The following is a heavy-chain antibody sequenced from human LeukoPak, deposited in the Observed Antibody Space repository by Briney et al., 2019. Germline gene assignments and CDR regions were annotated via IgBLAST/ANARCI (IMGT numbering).Heavy chain of an antibody. J-gene: IGHJ4*02. CDR3: AKDPHSSGWYFTAFDY. D-gene: IGHD6-19*01. CDR2: ISYSGSKS. V-gene: IGHV3-30*18. Sequence: PGRSLRLSCAASGFTFSNYGMHWVRQAPGKGLEWVAVISYSGSKSVYEESVKGRFTISRDNSKNTLYLQVISLGAEDTAVYYCAKDPHSSGWYFTAFDYWGQGTLVTVSS. CDR1: GFTFSNYG.